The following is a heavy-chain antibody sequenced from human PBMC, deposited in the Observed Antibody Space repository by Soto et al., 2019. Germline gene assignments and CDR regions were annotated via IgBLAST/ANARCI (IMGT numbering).Heavy chain of an antibody. CDR3: AKDLGSGSYLFDAFDI. D-gene: IGHD1-26*01. V-gene: IGHV3-74*01. CDR2: VSPDGRTA. J-gene: IGHJ3*02. Sequence: GGSLRLSCAVSGFTFGNYWMHWVRQAPGKGLVWVSRVSPDGRTATYADSVKGRFTISRDNSKNTLYLQMNSLRAEDTAVYYCAKDLGSGSYLFDAFDIWGQGTMVTVSS. CDR1: GFTFGNYW.